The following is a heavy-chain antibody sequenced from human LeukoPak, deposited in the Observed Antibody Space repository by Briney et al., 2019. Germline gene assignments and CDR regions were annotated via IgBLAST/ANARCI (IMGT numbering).Heavy chain of an antibody. D-gene: IGHD3-22*01. Sequence: SETLSLTCTVSGGSISSSSYYWGWIRQPPGKGLEWIGSIYHSGSTYYNPSLKSRVTISVDTSKNQFSLKLSSVTAADTAVYYCARLSGWLLLWDYFDYWGQGTLVTVSS. V-gene: IGHV4-39*07. CDR3: ARLSGWLLLWDYFDY. CDR2: IYHSGST. J-gene: IGHJ4*02. CDR1: GGSISSSSYY.